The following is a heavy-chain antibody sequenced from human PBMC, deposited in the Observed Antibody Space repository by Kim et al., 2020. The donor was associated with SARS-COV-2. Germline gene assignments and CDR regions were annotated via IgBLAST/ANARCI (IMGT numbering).Heavy chain of an antibody. V-gene: IGHV1-69*13. CDR1: GGTFSSYA. CDR2: IIPIFGTA. Sequence: SVKVSCKASGGTFSSYAISWVRQAPGQGLEWMGGIIPIFGTANYAQKFQGRVTITADESTSTAYMELSSLRSEDTAVYYCARDLVASSGWGELDYWGQGTLVTVSS. J-gene: IGHJ4*02. D-gene: IGHD6-19*01. CDR3: ARDLVASSGWGELDY.